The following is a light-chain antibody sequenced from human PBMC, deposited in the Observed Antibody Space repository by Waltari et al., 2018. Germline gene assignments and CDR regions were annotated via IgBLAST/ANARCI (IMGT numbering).Light chain of an antibody. Sequence: DIQMTQSPSTLSASVGDRVTITCRASQSISSWLAWFQKKPGKAPKLLIYKATTLESGVPSRFSGSGSGTEFTLTITSLQPDDFATYYCQQYNSHLLTFGGGTK. CDR2: KAT. V-gene: IGKV1-5*03. CDR1: QSISSW. J-gene: IGKJ4*01. CDR3: QQYNSHLLT.